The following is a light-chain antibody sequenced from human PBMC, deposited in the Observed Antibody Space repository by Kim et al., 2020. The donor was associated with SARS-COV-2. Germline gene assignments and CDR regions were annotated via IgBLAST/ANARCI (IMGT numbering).Light chain of an antibody. J-gene: IGKJ1*01. CDR3: QQHNSYPWT. CDR2: AAS. V-gene: IGKV1-9*01. Sequence: DIQLTQSPSSLSASVGDRVTITCRASQGISSYLAWYQQKPGKAPKLLIYAASTLQSGVPSRFSGSGSGTEFTLTISSLQPEDFATYYCQQHNSYPWTFGQGTKVDIK. CDR1: QGISSY.